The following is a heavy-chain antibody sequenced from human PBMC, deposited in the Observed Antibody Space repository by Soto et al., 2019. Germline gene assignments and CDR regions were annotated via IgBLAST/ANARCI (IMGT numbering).Heavy chain of an antibody. CDR3: TTHMKTTVIFFDS. CDR2: IRSKTDGGTT. D-gene: IGHD4-17*01. V-gene: IGHV3-15*01. Sequence: EVQLVESGGDLVKPGGSLRLSCTVSGFTFNNAWMSWVRQAPGKGPEWVGRIRSKTDGGTTDYAAPVRGRFTISRDDSKNTLYLQMNSLKTEDTVVYYCTTHMKTTVIFFDSWGQGTLVTVSS. CDR1: GFTFNNAW. J-gene: IGHJ4*02.